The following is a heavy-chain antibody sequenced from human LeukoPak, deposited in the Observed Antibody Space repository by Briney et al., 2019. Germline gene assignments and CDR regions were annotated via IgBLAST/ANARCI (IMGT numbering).Heavy chain of an antibody. J-gene: IGHJ4*02. V-gene: IGHV4-59*01. CDR3: ARGAIYGDYPYYFDY. CDR2: IYYSGST. CDR1: GGSISSYY. Sequence: PSETLSLTCTVSGGSISSYYWSWIRQPPGKGLEWIGYIYYSGSTNYNPSLKSRVTISVDTSKNQFSLKLSSVTAADTAVHYCARGAIYGDYPYYFDYWGQGTLVTVSS. D-gene: IGHD4-17*01.